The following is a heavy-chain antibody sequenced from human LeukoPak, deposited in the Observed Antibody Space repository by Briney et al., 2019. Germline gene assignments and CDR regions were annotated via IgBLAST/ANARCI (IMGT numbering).Heavy chain of an antibody. D-gene: IGHD1-14*01. CDR2: INHSGST. J-gene: IGHJ4*02. CDR1: GGSFSGYY. CDR3: AKPIPNTGVDY. Sequence: PSETLSLTCAVYGGSFSGYYWSWIRQPPGKGLEWIGEINHSGSTNYNPSLKSRVTISVDTSKNQFSLKLSSVTAADTAVYYCAKPIPNTGVDYWGQGTLVTVSS. V-gene: IGHV4-34*01.